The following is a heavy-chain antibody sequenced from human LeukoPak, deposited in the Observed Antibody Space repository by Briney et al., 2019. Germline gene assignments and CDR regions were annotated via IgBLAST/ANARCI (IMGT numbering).Heavy chain of an antibody. CDR2: IKQDGSEK. V-gene: IGHV3-7*01. CDR3: ARYIETPRRDLDY. Sequence: GGSLRLSCVASGFTLSSYWMSWVRQAPGKGLEWVARIKQDGSEKHYMDSVKGRFTISRDNAQNSLYLQMNTLRAEDTAVYYCARYIETPRRDLDYWGQGSLVTVSS. CDR1: GFTLSSYW. J-gene: IGHJ4*02. D-gene: IGHD4-23*01.